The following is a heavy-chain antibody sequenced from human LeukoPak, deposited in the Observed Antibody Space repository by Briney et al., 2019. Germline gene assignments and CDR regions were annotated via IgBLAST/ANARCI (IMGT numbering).Heavy chain of an antibody. CDR1: GGSISSYY. D-gene: IGHD1-26*01. CDR2: IYTSGST. CDR3: AREKSGSYREFDY. V-gene: IGHV4-4*07. Sequence: SETLSLTCTVSGGSISSYYWSWIRQPAGKGLEWIGRIYTSGSTNYNASLKSRVSMSVDTSKNQFSLKLSSVTAAATVVFYCAREKSGSYREFDYWGQGTLVTVSS. J-gene: IGHJ4*02.